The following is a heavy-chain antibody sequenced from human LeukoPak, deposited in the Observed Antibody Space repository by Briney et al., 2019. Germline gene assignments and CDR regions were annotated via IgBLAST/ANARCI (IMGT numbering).Heavy chain of an antibody. CDR1: VYTFTSYG. CDR2: ISAYNGNT. J-gene: IGHJ4*02. CDR3: ARGLWFGESASFDY. D-gene: IGHD3-10*01. Sequence: EASVKVSCKASVYTFTSYGIIWVRQAPGQGLEWMGWISAYNGNTNYAQKLQGRVTMTTDTSTSTAYMELRSLRSDDTAVYYCARGLWFGESASFDYWGQGTLVTVSS. V-gene: IGHV1-18*01.